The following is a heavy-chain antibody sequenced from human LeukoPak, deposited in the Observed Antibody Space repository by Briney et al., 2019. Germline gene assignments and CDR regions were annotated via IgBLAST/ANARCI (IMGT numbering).Heavy chain of an antibody. CDR3: ARQRIDTGGLDY. CDR1: GFTFSDYY. J-gene: IGHJ4*02. Sequence: GGSLRLYCAASGFTFSDYYMSWIRQAPGKGLEWVSYADSVKGRFTISRDNAKNSLYLQMNSLRAEDTAVYYCARQRIDTGGLDYWGQGTLVTVSS. V-gene: IGHV3-11*06. D-gene: IGHD2-8*02.